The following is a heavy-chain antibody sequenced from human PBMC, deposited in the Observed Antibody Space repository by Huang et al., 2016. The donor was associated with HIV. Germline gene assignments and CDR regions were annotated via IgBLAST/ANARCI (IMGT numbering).Heavy chain of an antibody. CDR3: ARGIAAGDY. Sequence: QVQLVQSGAEVKKPGASVKVSCKASGYIFSTYDTHWVRQAPGQRLEWMGRINAGNGNTKYSQRVQGRGTITRDTAANTAYVELSSLRSEDTGVYYCARGIAAGDYWGQGTLVTVSS. V-gene: IGHV1-3*01. J-gene: IGHJ4*02. CDR1: GYIFSTYD. CDR2: INAGNGNT. D-gene: IGHD6-25*01.